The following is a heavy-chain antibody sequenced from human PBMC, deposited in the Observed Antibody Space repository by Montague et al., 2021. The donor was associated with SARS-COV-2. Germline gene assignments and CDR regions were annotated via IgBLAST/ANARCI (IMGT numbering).Heavy chain of an antibody. J-gene: IGHJ3*02. CDR3: VRDHPYGGPRGAYDI. V-gene: IGHV4-59*01. Sequence: SETLSLTCTVSGGSITGYYWSWLRRSPGRGLEWIAYTYDCGAVNYNPSLGSRVTISTDTSKNQLSLKVNSVTAADTAVYYCVRDHPYGGPRGAYDIWGQGTVVTVSS. CDR1: GGSITGYY. CDR2: TYDCGAV. D-gene: IGHD4-23*01.